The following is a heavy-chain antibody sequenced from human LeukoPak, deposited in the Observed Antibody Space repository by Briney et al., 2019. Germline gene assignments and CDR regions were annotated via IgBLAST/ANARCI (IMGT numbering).Heavy chain of an antibody. CDR3: ARVDDILTGYRGMDV. V-gene: IGHV1-18*01. CDR1: GYTFTSYG. D-gene: IGHD3-9*01. J-gene: IGHJ6*02. CDR2: ISAYNGNT. Sequence: ASVTVSCKSSGYTFTSYGISWVRQAPGQGLEWMGCISAYNGNTNYAQKLQGRVTMTTDTSTSTAYMELRSLRSDDTAVYYCARVDDILTGYRGMDVWGQGTTVTVSS.